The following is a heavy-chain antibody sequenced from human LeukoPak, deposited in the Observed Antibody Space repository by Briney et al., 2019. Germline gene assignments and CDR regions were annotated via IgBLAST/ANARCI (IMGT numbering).Heavy chain of an antibody. J-gene: IGHJ6*02. CDR2: IRGGGEA. CDR1: GFSFSNYA. Sequence: GGSLRLSCAASGFSFSNYAMSWVRQAPARGPEWVSSIRGGGEAFYADSVKGRFTLSRDNSKNTLYLQMNSLRAEDTAVYYCAKGVSGPYYYYGMDVWGQGTTVTVSS. D-gene: IGHD3-10*01. V-gene: IGHV3-23*01. CDR3: AKGVSGPYYYYGMDV.